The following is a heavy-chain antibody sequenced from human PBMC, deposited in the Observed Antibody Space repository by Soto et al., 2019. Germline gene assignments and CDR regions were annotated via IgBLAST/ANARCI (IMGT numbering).Heavy chain of an antibody. V-gene: IGHV2-5*02. CDR1: GFSLSTSGVG. CDR2: VYWDDTK. CDR3: GRKGYGDYPLAY. D-gene: IGHD4-17*01. Sequence: QITLRESGPTLVKPTQTLTLTCTFSGFSLSTSGVGVGWIRQPPGKALEWLAVVYWDDTKHYSPSLKSRLTITKDTSKNQVVLTMTNMDPVDTGTYFRGRKGYGDYPLAYWGQGTLVTVSS. J-gene: IGHJ4*02.